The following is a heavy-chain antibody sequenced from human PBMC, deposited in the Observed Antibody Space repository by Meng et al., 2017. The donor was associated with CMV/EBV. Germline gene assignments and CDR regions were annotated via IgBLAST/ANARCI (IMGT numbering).Heavy chain of an antibody. CDR1: GYTFTGYY. D-gene: IGHD2-2*01. CDR2: INPNSGGT. J-gene: IGHJ6*02. CDR3: ASFPPYQLLFSSTYYYYGMDV. Sequence: ASVKVSCKASGYTFTGYYMHWVRRAPGQGLEWMGWINPNSGGTNYAQKFQGRVTMTRDTSISTAYMELSRLRSDDTAVYYCASFPPYQLLFSSTYYYYGMDVWGQGTTVTVSS. V-gene: IGHV1-2*02.